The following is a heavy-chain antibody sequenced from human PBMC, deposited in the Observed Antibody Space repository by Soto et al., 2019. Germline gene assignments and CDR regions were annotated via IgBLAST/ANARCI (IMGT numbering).Heavy chain of an antibody. CDR1: VGAISSGPYY. Sequence: QLRLQESGSGLVKPSQTLSLSCAVSVGAISSGPYYWSWIRQSPGKGLEWIGHISHSGSTSYHPSLRGRVTISLDRSKNQFSLNVTSVTAADTAVYFCARVRGQCLLDYWGQGILVSVS. CDR2: ISHSGST. D-gene: IGHD3-10*01. CDR3: ARVRGQCLLDY. V-gene: IGHV4-30-2*06. J-gene: IGHJ4*02.